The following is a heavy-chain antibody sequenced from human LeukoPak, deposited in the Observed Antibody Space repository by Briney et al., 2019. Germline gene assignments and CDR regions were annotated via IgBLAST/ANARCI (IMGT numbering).Heavy chain of an antibody. V-gene: IGHV1-2*02. CDR2: INPNSGGT. Sequence: GASVKVSCKASGYTFTGYYMHWVRQAPGQGLEWMGWINPNSGGTNYAQKFQGRVTMTRDTSISTAYMELNSLRSDDTAVYYCAREWLRNNWCDPWGQGTLVTVSS. D-gene: IGHD5-12*01. CDR3: AREWLRNNWCDP. CDR1: GYTFTGYY. J-gene: IGHJ5*02.